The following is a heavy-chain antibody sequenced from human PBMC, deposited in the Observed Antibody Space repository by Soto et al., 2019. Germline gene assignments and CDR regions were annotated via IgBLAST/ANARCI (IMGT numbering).Heavy chain of an antibody. V-gene: IGHV3-23*01. Sequence: PGGSLRLSCAASGFTFSSYGMSWVRQAPGKGLEWVSVISGSGGSTYYADSVKGRFTLSRDNSKNTVYLQMNSLRAEDTAVYYCAKDSPVGVPLMRDLHDCGQGPLVTVYS. CDR1: GFTFSSYG. J-gene: IGHJ4*02. CDR2: ISGSGGST. CDR3: AKDSPVGVPLMRDLHD. D-gene: IGHD2-8*01.